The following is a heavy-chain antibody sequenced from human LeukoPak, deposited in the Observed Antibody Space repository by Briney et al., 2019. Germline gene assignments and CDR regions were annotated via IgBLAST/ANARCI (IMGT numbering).Heavy chain of an antibody. CDR3: ASAPGARSPGYGDYQLQGN. CDR2: ISSSSSYI. CDR1: GLTLSSYS. Sequence: GGSLRLSCASSGLTLSSYSMNWVRQAPGKGLEWVSSISSSSSYIYYADSVKGRFTISRGIAKNSLYLQMNSLRAEDTAVYYSASAPGARSPGYGDYQLQGNWGQGTLVTVSS. J-gene: IGHJ4*02. D-gene: IGHD4-17*01. V-gene: IGHV3-21*01.